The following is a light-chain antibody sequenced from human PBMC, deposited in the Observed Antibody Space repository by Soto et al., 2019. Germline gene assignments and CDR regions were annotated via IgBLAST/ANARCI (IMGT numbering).Light chain of an antibody. CDR3: HQYGSPLT. Sequence: EIVLTQSPGTLSLSPGERATLSCRASQSVSSSYLAWYQQKPGQAPRLLIYGASSRATGIPDRFSGSGSGTDFTLTISRLEPEDFAVYYCHQYGSPLTFGGGTEVEIK. CDR2: GAS. J-gene: IGKJ4*01. V-gene: IGKV3-20*01. CDR1: QSVSSSY.